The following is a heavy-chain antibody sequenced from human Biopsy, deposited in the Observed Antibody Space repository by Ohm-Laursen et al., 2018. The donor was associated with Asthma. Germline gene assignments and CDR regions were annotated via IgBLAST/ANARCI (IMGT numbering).Heavy chain of an antibody. D-gene: IGHD2-21*02. Sequence: SDTLSLTCTVSGVSISSDHWSWIRQPPGKGLEWIGHIYYSGSTNYQPSLKSRVTISVDTSKNQFSLKLRSVTAADAAVYYCARGISRVTGLFDHFDSWGQGTLVTVSS. V-gene: IGHV4-59*07. CDR3: ARGISRVTGLFDHFDS. CDR1: GVSISSDH. J-gene: IGHJ4*02. CDR2: IYYSGST.